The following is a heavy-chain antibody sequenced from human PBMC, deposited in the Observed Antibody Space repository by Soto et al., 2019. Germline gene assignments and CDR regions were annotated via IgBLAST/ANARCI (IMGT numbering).Heavy chain of an antibody. CDR2: ISSFGTKT. D-gene: IGHD2-21*02. J-gene: IGHJ4*02. V-gene: IGHV3-64D*06. Sequence: GGSLRLSCSASGFTFNSYAMHWVRQAPGKGLEFLSAISSFGTKTHYADSVKGRFAISRDNSKNTLYLQMDSLRAEDTALYYCVKEGYRRSDCYGKFDYWGQGALVTVSS. CDR3: VKEGYRRSDCYGKFDY. CDR1: GFTFNSYA.